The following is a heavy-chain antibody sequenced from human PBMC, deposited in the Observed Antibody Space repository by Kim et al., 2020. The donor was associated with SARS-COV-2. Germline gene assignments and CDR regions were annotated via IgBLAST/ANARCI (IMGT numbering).Heavy chain of an antibody. CDR2: IIPIFGTA. CDR3: AREGIRYFDWLPPDGMDV. Sequence: SVKVSCKASGGTFSSYAISWVRQAPGQGLEWMGGIIPIFGTANYAQKFQGRVTITADESTSTAYMELSSLRSEDTAVYYCAREGIRYFDWLPPDGMDVWGQGTTGTVSS. CDR1: GGTFSSYA. J-gene: IGHJ6*02. V-gene: IGHV1-69*13. D-gene: IGHD3-9*01.